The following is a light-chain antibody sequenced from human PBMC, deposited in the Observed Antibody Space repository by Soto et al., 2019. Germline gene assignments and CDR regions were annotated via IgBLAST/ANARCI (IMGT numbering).Light chain of an antibody. CDR1: QSVSSSS. Sequence: EIVLTQSPGTLSLSPGARATLSCRASQSVSSSSLAWYQQKPGRAPRLLIFGTSTRATGIPDRFSGSGSGTDFTLTVSGMEPEDFAVYYCQQYGSSPWTFGQGTKVEIK. CDR2: GTS. J-gene: IGKJ1*01. CDR3: QQYGSSPWT. V-gene: IGKV3-20*01.